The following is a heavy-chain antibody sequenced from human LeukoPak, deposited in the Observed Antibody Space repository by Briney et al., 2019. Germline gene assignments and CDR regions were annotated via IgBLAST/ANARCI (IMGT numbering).Heavy chain of an antibody. J-gene: IGHJ5*02. CDR1: GYTFTSYG. CDR2: ISAYNGNT. CDR3: ARDSGYDKDGWFDP. V-gene: IGHV1-18*01. Sequence: ASVKVSCKASGYTFTSYGISWVRQAPGQGLEWMGWISAYNGNTNYAQKLQGRVTMTTDTSTSTAYMELRSLRSDDTAVYYCARDSGYDKDGWFDPWGQGTLVTVSS. D-gene: IGHD5-12*01.